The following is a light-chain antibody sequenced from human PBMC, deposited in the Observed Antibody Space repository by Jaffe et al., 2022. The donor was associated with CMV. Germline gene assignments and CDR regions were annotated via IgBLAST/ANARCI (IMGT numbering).Light chain of an antibody. V-gene: IGLV10-54*02. CDR2: RNN. Sequence: QAGLTQPPSVSKGLRQTATLTCTGNSNIVGNQGAAWLQQHQGHPPKLLSYRNNNRPSGISERFSASRSGNTASLTITGLQPEDEADYYCSALDSSLSGLPFGGGTKLTVL. CDR1: SNIVGNQG. CDR3: SALDSSLSGLP. J-gene: IGLJ2*01.